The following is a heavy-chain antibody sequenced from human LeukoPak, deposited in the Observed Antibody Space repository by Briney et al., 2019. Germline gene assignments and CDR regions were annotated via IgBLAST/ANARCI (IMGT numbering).Heavy chain of an antibody. D-gene: IGHD4-17*01. V-gene: IGHV4-39*07. CDR3: AREGRYGDFSTVDS. CDR2: IYYSGST. J-gene: IGHJ4*02. CDR1: GGSISSSSYY. Sequence: SETLSLTCTVSGGSISSSSYYWGWIRQPPGTGLEWIGSIYYSGSTYYNPSLKSRVTISVDTSKNQFSLKLSSVTAADTAIYFCAREGRYGDFSTVDSWGQGSQVTVSS.